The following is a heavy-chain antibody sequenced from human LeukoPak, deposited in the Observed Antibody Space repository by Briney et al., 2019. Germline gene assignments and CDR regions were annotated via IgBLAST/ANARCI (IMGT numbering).Heavy chain of an antibody. D-gene: IGHD1-26*01. CDR2: ISGSGGST. J-gene: IGHJ6*03. CDR3: ANQVGATRVSYYYYYMDV. CDR1: GFTFSSYA. V-gene: IGHV3-23*01. Sequence: GGSLRLSCAASGFTFSSYAMSWVRQAPGKGLEWVSAISGSGGSTYYADSVKGRFTISRDNSKNTLYLQMNSLRAEDTAVYYCANQVGATRVSYYYYYMDVWGKGTTVTVSS.